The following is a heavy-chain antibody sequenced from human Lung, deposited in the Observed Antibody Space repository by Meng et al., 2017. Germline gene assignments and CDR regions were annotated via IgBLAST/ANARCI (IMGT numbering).Heavy chain of an antibody. J-gene: IGHJ4*02. CDR2: INHSEST. CDR3: ARGPTTMAHDFDY. CDR1: GVALSDYY. V-gene: IGHV4-34*01. D-gene: IGHD4-11*01. Sequence: HAQLQQGGAGLFNGYESPSLPCVGSGVALSDYYLSRTRQHPGKGLEWSGEINHSESTNYNPSLESRATISVVTSQNNLSLKLSSVTAADSAVYYCARGPTTMAHDFDYWGQGTLVTVSS.